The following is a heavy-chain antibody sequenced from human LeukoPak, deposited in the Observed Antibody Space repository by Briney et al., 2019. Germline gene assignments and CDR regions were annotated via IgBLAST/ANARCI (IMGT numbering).Heavy chain of an antibody. D-gene: IGHD3-3*01. Sequence: PSGGSLRLSCAASGFTFSSYAMSWVRQAPGKGLEWVSGISGSGGSTYYADSVKGRFTISRDNSKNTLYLQMNSLRAEDTAVYYCAKDPIWSGNYYFDYWGQGTLVTVSS. V-gene: IGHV3-23*01. CDR3: AKDPIWSGNYYFDY. CDR2: ISGSGGST. J-gene: IGHJ4*02. CDR1: GFTFSSYA.